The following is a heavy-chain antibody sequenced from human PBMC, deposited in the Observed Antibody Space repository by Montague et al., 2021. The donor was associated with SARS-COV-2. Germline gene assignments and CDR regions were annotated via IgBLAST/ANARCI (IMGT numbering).Heavy chain of an antibody. V-gene: IGHV4-4*02. CDR1: GDSINSDHW. J-gene: IGHJ5*02. CDR3: ARLGVVPSPRTFDP. Sequence: SETLSLTCAVSGDSINSDHWWIWVRQSPGKGLEWIGETYHSGSTNYNPSLRSRVTISVDKSKNQFSLKVNSVSAADTAVYYCARLGVVPSPRTFDPWGQGTLVTVSS. D-gene: IGHD3-10*01. CDR2: TYHSGST.